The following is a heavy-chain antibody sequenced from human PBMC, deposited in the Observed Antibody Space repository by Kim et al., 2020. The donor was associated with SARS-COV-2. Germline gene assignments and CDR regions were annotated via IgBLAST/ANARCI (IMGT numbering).Heavy chain of an antibody. V-gene: IGHV3-23*01. J-gene: IGHJ3*01. Sequence: GGSLRLSCAASGFTFSSYAMSWVRQAPGKGLEWVSAISGGGGSTYYGDSVKGRFTISRDNSKNTLYLQMNSLRAEDTAVYYCAPRGPVWGVIVAPPQPSDCWGQGTLVTVSS. CDR3: APRGPVWGVIVAPPQPSDC. D-gene: IGHD3-10*01. CDR2: ISGGGGST. CDR1: GFTFSSYA.